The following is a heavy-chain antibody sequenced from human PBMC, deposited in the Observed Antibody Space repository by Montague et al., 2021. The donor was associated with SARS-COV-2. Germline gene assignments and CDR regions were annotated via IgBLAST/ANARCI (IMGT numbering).Heavy chain of an antibody. D-gene: IGHD4-17*01. J-gene: IGHJ5*02. CDR2: IYNSGNT. Sequence: SETLSLTCTVSGDSISCPNCYWGRLRPAPGQGLDWIGTIYNSGNTNYTLSLKSRLTVSIDTSKNPFSLKLTSVTAADTALYYCARHRNYGDHSLDNWFHPWGQGTLVTVSS. CDR3: ARHRNYGDHSLDNWFHP. CDR1: GDSISCPNCY. V-gene: IGHV4-39*01.